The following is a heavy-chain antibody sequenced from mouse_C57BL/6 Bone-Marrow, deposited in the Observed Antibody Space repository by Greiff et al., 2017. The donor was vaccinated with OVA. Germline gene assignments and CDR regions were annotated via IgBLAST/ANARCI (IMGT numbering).Heavy chain of an antibody. Sequence: EVQLVESGGGLVKPGGSLKLSCAASGFTFSSYAMSWVRQTPEKRLEWVATISDGGSYTYYPDNVKGRFTISRDNAKNNLYLQMSHLKSEDTAMYYCARGLTTEGDYWGQGTTLTVSS. J-gene: IGHJ2*01. V-gene: IGHV5-4*01. D-gene: IGHD6-1*01. CDR3: ARGLTTEGDY. CDR2: ISDGGSYT. CDR1: GFTFSSYA.